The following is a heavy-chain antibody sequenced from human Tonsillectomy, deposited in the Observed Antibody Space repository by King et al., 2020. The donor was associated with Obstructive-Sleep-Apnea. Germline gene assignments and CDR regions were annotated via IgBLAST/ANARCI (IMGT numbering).Heavy chain of an antibody. V-gene: IGHV4-4*02. CDR1: GGPITNINW. CDR3: ARNGYYCIDN. D-gene: IGHD1-26*01. CDR2: IYESGST. J-gene: IGHJ4*02. Sequence: VQLQESGPGLVEPSGTLSLTCTVSGGPITNINWWSWVRQPPGKGLEWIGEIYESGSTNYNSSLRSRVTILIDKSKNQFSLKLTSVTAADTAVYFCARNGYYCIDNWGQGTLVTVSS.